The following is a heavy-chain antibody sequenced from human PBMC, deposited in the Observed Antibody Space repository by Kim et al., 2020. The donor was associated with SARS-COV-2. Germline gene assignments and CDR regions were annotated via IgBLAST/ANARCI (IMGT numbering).Heavy chain of an antibody. Sequence: FTISRDNSKNTLYLQMNSLRAEDTAVYYCARGGSSGWYVGGDYYYYGMDVWGQGTTVTVSS. CDR3: ARGGSSGWYVGGDYYYYGMDV. V-gene: IGHV3-30*01. D-gene: IGHD6-19*01. J-gene: IGHJ6*02.